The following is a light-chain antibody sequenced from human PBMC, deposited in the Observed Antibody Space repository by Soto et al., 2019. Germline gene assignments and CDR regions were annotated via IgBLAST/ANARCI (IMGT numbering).Light chain of an antibody. CDR1: NSDIGAYNY. Sequence: QSALTQPASVSGSPGQSITISCTGSNSDIGAYNYVSWYQQHPGKAPKLIIHGVTNRPSGVSHRFSGSKSVYTASLTISGLQAEDEGDYYCSSYTTAYFYVFGTGTKVTVL. V-gene: IGLV2-14*01. CDR3: SSYTTAYFYV. CDR2: GVT. J-gene: IGLJ1*01.